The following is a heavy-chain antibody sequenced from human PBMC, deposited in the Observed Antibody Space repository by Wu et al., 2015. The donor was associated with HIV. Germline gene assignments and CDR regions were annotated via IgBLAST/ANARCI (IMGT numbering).Heavy chain of an antibody. CDR1: GGTFNNCI. CDR3: TRMVTTGVTYID. D-gene: IGHD1-1*01. J-gene: IGHJ4*02. Sequence: QVQLVQSGAEVRKPGSSVKVSCKASGGTFNNCIIGWVRQAPGQGLEWMGGLIPILGTSNYAQNFQGRVRITADESTRTAYVDLSSLRSDDTAIYYCTRMVTTGVTYIDWGQGTLVTVSS. CDR2: LIPILGTS. V-gene: IGHV1-69*16.